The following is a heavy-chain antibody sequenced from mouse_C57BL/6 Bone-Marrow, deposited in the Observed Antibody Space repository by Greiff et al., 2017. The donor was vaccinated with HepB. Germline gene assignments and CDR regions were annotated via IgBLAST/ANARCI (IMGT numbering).Heavy chain of an antibody. CDR1: GFSFNTYA. CDR3: VRGYYGSSSWFAY. Sequence: EVQRVESGGGLVQPKGSLKLSCAASGFSFNTYAMNWVRQAPGKGLEWVARIRSKSNNYATYYADSVKDRFTISRDDSESMLYLQMNNLKTEDTAMYYCVRGYYGSSSWFAYWGQGTLVTVSA. CDR2: IRSKSNNYAT. J-gene: IGHJ3*01. V-gene: IGHV10-1*01. D-gene: IGHD1-1*01.